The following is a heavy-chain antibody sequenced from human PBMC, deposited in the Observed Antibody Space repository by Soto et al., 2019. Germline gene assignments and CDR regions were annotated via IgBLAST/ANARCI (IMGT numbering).Heavy chain of an antibody. D-gene: IGHD1-26*01. V-gene: IGHV4-31*03. CDR2: IYYSGST. J-gene: IGHJ6*02. Sequence: PSETLSLTCTVSGGSISSGGYYWSWIRQHPGKGLEWIGYIYYSGSTYYNPSLKSRVTISVDTSKNQFSLKLSSVTAADTAVYYCATQSGRGYYYGMDVWGQGITVTVSS. CDR1: GGSISSGGYY. CDR3: ATQSGRGYYYGMDV.